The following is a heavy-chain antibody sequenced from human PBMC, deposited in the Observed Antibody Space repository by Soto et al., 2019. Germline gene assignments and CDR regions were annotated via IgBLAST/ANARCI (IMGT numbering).Heavy chain of an antibody. D-gene: IGHD3-10*01. V-gene: IGHV5-10-1*01. J-gene: IGHJ6*02. Sequence: KVSCKASGYSFTSYWISWVRQMPGKGLEWMGRIDPSDSYTNYSPSFQGHVTISADKSISTAYLQWSSLKASDTAMYYCARWGTMVRGYYYGMDVWGQGTTVTVSS. CDR1: GYSFTSYW. CDR2: IDPSDSYT. CDR3: ARWGTMVRGYYYGMDV.